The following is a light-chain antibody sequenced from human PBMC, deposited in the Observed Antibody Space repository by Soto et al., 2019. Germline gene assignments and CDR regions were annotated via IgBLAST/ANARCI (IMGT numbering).Light chain of an antibody. CDR3: QQFQSSLRT. CDR1: QSVPRSY. J-gene: IGKJ1*01. V-gene: IGKV3-20*01. CDR2: GAS. Sequence: EIVLTQSPGTLSLSPGERATLSCRASQSVPRSYLAWYQQKPGQAPRLLIYGASSRATGIPDRFSGSGSGTDFTLTISGLEPEDFAVYFCQQFQSSLRTFGQGTTGDIK.